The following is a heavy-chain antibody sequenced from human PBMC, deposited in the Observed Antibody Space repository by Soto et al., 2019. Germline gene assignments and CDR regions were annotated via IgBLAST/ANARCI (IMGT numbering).Heavy chain of an antibody. CDR1: GGSISSGGYS. V-gene: IGHV4-30-2*01. CDR2: IYHSGST. J-gene: IGHJ4*02. CDR3: ARVGAAAGHFDY. D-gene: IGHD6-13*01. Sequence: ASETLSLTCAVSGGSISSGGYSWSWIRQPPGKGLEWIGYIYHSGSTYYNPSLKSRVTISVDRSKNQFSLKLSSVTAADTAVYYCARVGAAAGHFDYWGQGTLVTVSS.